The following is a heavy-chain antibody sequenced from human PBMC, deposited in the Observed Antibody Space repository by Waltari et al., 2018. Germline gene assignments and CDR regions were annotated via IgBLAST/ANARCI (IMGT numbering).Heavy chain of an antibody. V-gene: IGHV4-34*01. CDR2: INHSGST. CDR1: GGSFSGSY. CDR3: ARGRGIWVY. D-gene: IGHD3-16*01. Sequence: QVQLQRWGPGRLRLSETRSPPCPVFGGSFSGSYWSWIRQPPGKGLEWIGEINHSGSTNYNPSLKSRVTISVDMSKNQFSLKLSSVTAADTAVYYCARGRGIWVYWGQGTLVTVSS. J-gene: IGHJ4*02.